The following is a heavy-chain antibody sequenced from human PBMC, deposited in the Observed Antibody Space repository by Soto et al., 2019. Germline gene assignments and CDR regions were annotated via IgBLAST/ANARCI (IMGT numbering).Heavy chain of an antibody. Sequence: SETLSLTCAVYGWSFSGYYWSWVRQPPGKGLEWIGEINHSGSTNYNPSLKSRVTISVDTSKNQFSLKLSSVTAADTAVYYCATDLVVVAATRNYWGQGTLVTVS. CDR1: GWSFSGYY. D-gene: IGHD2-15*01. J-gene: IGHJ4*02. V-gene: IGHV4-34*01. CDR2: INHSGST. CDR3: ATDLVVVAATRNY.